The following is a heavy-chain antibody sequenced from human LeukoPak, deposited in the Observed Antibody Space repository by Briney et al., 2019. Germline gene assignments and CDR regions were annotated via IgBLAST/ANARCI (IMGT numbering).Heavy chain of an antibody. CDR1: GFTFSSYA. CDR2: ISGSGGST. CDR3: AKDLYYYGSGNDY. Sequence: GGSLRLSCAASGFTFSSYAMHWVRQAPGKGLEWVSAISGSGGSTYYADSVKGRFTISRDNSKNTLYLQMNSLRAEDTAVYYCAKDLYYYGSGNDYWGQGTLVTVSS. V-gene: IGHV3-23*01. D-gene: IGHD3-10*01. J-gene: IGHJ4*02.